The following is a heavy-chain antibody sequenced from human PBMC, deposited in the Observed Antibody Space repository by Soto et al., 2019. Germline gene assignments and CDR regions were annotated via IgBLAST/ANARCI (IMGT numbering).Heavy chain of an antibody. CDR2: INHSGST. V-gene: IGHV4-34*01. D-gene: IGHD6-13*01. CDR3: ARGGRQQLIPTPSSYKIDY. CDR1: PGSFSGYY. J-gene: IGHJ4*02. Sequence: SETLSRTCAVYPGSFSGYYWSWIRKPPRKGLEWIGEINHSGSTNDNPSLNSRVTISVDMSKNQLSLKLSSVSAADTAVYYCARGGRQQLIPTPSSYKIDYWGQGTRVTVSS.